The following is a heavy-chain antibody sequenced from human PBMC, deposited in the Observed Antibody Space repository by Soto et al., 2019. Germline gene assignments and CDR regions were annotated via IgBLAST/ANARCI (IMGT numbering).Heavy chain of an antibody. J-gene: IGHJ6*02. D-gene: IGHD3-3*01. Sequence: GASVKVSCNASGYTFTSYGISWVRQAPGQGLEWLGWISAYNGNTNYAQKHQGRVTMTTDTSTSTAYMELRSLRSDDTAVYYCARWEYDFWSGYLSYGMDVWGQGTTVTVSS. CDR2: ISAYNGNT. V-gene: IGHV1-18*01. CDR1: GYTFTSYG. CDR3: ARWEYDFWSGYLSYGMDV.